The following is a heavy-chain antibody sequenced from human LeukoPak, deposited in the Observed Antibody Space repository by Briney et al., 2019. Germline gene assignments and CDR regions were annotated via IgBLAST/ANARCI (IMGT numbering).Heavy chain of an antibody. CDR1: GFTFDDYG. CDR3: ARTRDIPNYYFDY. V-gene: IGHV3-20*04. CDR2: INWNGGST. J-gene: IGHJ4*02. D-gene: IGHD2-15*01. Sequence: GGSLRLSCAASGFTFDDYGMSWVRQPPGKGLEWVSGINWNGGSTGYADSVKGRITISRDNAKNSLYLQMNSLRAEDTALYYCARTRDIPNYYFDYWGQGTLVTVSS.